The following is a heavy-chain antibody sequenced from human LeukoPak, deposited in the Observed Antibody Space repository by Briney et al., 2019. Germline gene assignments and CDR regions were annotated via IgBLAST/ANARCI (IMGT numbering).Heavy chain of an antibody. CDR1: GYTFTGYY. J-gene: IGHJ4*02. CDR3: ARDRALLVPDAIPDY. D-gene: IGHD2-2*01. V-gene: IGHV1-2*02. CDR2: INPNSGGT. Sequence: GASVKVSCKASGYTFTGYYMHWVRQAPGQGLEWMGWINPNSGGTNYAQKFQGRVTMTRDTSISTAYMELSRLRSDDTAVYYCARDRALLVPDAIPDYWGQGTLVTVSS.